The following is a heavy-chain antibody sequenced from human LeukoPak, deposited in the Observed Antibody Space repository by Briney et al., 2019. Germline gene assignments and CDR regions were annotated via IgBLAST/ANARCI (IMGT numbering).Heavy chain of an antibody. Sequence: GESLKISCKGSGYSFTSYWIGWVRQMPGKGLEWMGIIYPGDSDTRYSPSFQGQVTISADKSISTAYLQWSSLQASDTAMDYCTRLFADRWQWLEWWGQGTLVTVSS. CDR1: GYSFTSYW. D-gene: IGHD6-19*01. V-gene: IGHV5-51*01. CDR2: IYPGDSDT. CDR3: TRLFADRWQWLEW. J-gene: IGHJ4*02.